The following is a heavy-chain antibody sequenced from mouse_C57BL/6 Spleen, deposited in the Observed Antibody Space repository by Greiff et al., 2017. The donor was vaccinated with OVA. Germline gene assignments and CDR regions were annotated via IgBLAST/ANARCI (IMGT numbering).Heavy chain of an antibody. Sequence: EVKLVESGPGLVKPSQSLSLTCSVTGYSITRGYYWNWIRQFPGNKLEWMGYISYDGSNNYNPSLKNRISITRDTSKNQFFLKLNSVTTEDTATYYCARTGDSSGYVDYWGQGTTLTVSS. CDR3: ARTGDSSGYVDY. CDR1: GYSITRGYY. CDR2: ISYDGSN. V-gene: IGHV3-6*01. D-gene: IGHD3-2*02. J-gene: IGHJ2*01.